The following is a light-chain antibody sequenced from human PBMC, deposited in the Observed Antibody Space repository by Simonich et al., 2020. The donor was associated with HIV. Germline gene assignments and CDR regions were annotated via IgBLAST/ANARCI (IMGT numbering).Light chain of an antibody. CDR2: EDS. J-gene: IGLJ3*02. CDR3: YSTDSSGNHRV. CDR1: ALPKKY. Sequence: SYELTQPPSVSVSPGKTARTTTSGNALPKKYAYWYQQKSGQAPVLVIYEDSKRPSGIPERFSGSSSGTMATLTISGAQVEDEADYYCYSTDSSGNHRVFGGGTKLTVL. V-gene: IGLV3-10*01.